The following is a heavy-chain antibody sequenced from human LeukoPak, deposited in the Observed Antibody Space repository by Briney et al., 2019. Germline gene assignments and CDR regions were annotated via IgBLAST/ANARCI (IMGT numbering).Heavy chain of an antibody. CDR3: AREANMGGYFDL. Sequence: GGSLRLSCAASGFRFPRYAMSWVRQAPGKGLKWVANIKQDGSDKYYVDSVKGRFTVSRDNAKKSVYLQLNSLRAEDTAVYYCAREANMGGYFDLWGRGTLVTVSS. D-gene: IGHD2/OR15-2a*01. CDR2: IKQDGSDK. V-gene: IGHV3-7*01. J-gene: IGHJ2*01. CDR1: GFRFPRYA.